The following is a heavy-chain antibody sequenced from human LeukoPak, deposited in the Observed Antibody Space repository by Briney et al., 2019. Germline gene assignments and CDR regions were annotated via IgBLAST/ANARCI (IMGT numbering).Heavy chain of an antibody. CDR3: AREKSGQPTLGYYDGSGYYHFDY. CDR1: GFTFSDYY. CDR2: ISSSSSTI. D-gene: IGHD3-22*01. J-gene: IGHJ4*02. V-gene: IGHV3-11*04. Sequence: KPGGSLRLSCAASGFTFSDYYMSWIRQAPGKGLEWVSYISSSSSTIYYADSVKGRFTISRDNAKNSLYLQMNSLRDEDTAVYYCAREKSGQPTLGYYDGSGYYHFDYWGQGTLVTVSS.